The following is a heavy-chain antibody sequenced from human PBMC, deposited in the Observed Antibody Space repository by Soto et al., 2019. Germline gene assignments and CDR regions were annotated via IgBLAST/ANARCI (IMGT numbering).Heavy chain of an antibody. D-gene: IGHD2-15*01. J-gene: IGHJ3*02. CDR1: GGTFSSYA. Sequence: SVKVSCKASGGTFSSYAISWVRQAPGQGLEWMGGIIPTFGTANYAQKFQGRVTITADESTSTAYMELSSLRSEDTAVYYCARDGVVVAAFDIWGQGTMVTVSS. CDR2: IIPTFGTA. V-gene: IGHV1-69*13. CDR3: ARDGVVVAAFDI.